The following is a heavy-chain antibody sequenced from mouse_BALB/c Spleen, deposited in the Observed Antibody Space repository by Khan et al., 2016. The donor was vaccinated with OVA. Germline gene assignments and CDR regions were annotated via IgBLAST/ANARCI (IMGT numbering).Heavy chain of an antibody. CDR2: IYPGDGDT. CDR3: ARKDYRYDGFAY. D-gene: IGHD2-14*01. V-gene: IGHV1-80*01. CDR1: GYAFSSYW. J-gene: IGHJ3*01. Sequence: QVQLQQSGAELVRPGSSVKISCKASGYAFSSYWMNWVKQRPGQGLEWIGQIYPGDGDTNYNGKFKGKATLTADKSSSTAYMQISSLTSEDSAVDFCARKDYRYDGFAYWGQGTLVTVSA.